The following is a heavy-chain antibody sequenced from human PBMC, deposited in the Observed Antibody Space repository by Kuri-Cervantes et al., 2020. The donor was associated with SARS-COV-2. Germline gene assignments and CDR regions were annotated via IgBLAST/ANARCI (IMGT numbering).Heavy chain of an antibody. CDR3: ARVPRFCTNGVCYAFDI. J-gene: IGHJ3*02. CDR2: IYYSGST. V-gene: IGHV4-61*01. D-gene: IGHD2-8*01. Sequence: SETLSLTCTVSGGSVSSGSYYWSWIRQPPGKGLEWIGYIYYSGSTNYNPSLKSRVTISVDTSKNQFSLKLSSVTAADTAVYYCARVPRFCTNGVCYAFDIWGQGTMVTVSS. CDR1: GGSVSSGSYY.